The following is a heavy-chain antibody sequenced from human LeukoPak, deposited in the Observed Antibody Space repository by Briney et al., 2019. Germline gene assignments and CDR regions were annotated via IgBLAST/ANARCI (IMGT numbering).Heavy chain of an antibody. CDR2: INPNSGGT. CDR1: GYTFTGYY. V-gene: IGHV1-2*06. CDR3: ARPYSSSWFDY. Sequence: ASVKVSCKASGYTFTGYYMHWVRQAPGQGLEWVGRINPNSGGTNYAQKFQGRVTMTRDTSISTAYMELSRLRSDDTAVYYCARPYSSSWFDYWGQGTLVTVSS. J-gene: IGHJ4*02. D-gene: IGHD6-13*01.